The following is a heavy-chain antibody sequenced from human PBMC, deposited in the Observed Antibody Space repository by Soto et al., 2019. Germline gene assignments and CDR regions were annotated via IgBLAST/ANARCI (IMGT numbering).Heavy chain of an antibody. CDR3: TTDAFAEGPSY. J-gene: IGHJ4*02. CDR2: SLSRTDGGTI. D-gene: IGHD3-3*02. CDR1: GFTFSDAW. V-gene: IGHV3-15*01. Sequence: GGSLRLSCAASGFTFSDAWMNWVRQAPGKGLEWVGRSLSRTDGGTIDYAAPVKGRFTISRDDSKNTLYLQMNSLKTEDTAVYYCTTDAFAEGPSYWGQGTLVTAPQ.